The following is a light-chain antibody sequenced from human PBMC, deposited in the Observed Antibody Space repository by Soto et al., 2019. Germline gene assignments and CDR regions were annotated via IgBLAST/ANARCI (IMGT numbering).Light chain of an antibody. Sequence: EIRVTQSPSSLSASLGDRVTIACRASQIISSYLNWYQQKPGKAPKLLIYAASSLQSGVPSRFSGSGSGTDFTLTISSLQPEDFATYYCQQSYSTPITFGQGTRLEIK. CDR2: AAS. V-gene: IGKV1-39*01. CDR3: QQSYSTPIT. CDR1: QIISSY. J-gene: IGKJ5*01.